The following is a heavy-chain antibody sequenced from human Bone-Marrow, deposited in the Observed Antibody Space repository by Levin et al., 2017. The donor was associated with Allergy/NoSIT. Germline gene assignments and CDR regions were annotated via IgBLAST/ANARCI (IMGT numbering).Heavy chain of an antibody. CDR1: GYTFTSYG. CDR3: ARYCSSTSCYGRAFDI. D-gene: IGHD2-2*01. Sequence: ASVKVSCKASGYTFTSYGISWVRQAPGQGLEWMGWISAYNGNTNYAQKLQGRVTMTTDTSTSTAYMELRSLRSDDTAVYYCARYCSSTSCYGRAFDIWGQGTMVTVSS. V-gene: IGHV1-18*01. J-gene: IGHJ3*02. CDR2: ISAYNGNT.